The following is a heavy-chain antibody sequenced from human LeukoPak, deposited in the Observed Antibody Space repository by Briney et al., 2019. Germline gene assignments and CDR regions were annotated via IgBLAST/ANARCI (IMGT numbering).Heavy chain of an antibody. CDR1: GFTFSSSA. CDR3: AKSGYYRFDY. D-gene: IGHD1-26*01. V-gene: IGHV3-23*01. J-gene: IGHJ4*02. CDR2: ISGSGSGGST. Sequence: GGSLRLSCAASGFTFSSSAMSWVRQAPGKGLEWVSSISGSGSGGSTYYADSVKGRFTISRDNSKNTLYLQMNSLIAEDTAVYYCAKSGYYRFDYWGQGTRVTVSS.